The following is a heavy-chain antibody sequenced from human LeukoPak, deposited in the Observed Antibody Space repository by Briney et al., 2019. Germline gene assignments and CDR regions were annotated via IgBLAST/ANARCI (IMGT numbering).Heavy chain of an antibody. CDR3: ASRYSGSYGDAFDI. V-gene: IGHV4-4*07. D-gene: IGHD1-26*01. CDR2: IYTSGST. CDR1: GGPISSYY. Sequence: PSETLSLTCTVSGGPISSYYWSWIRQPAGKGLEWIGRIYTSGSTNYNPSLKSRVTMSVDTSKNQFSLKLSSVTAADTAVYYCASRYSGSYGDAFDIWGQGTMVTVSS. J-gene: IGHJ3*02.